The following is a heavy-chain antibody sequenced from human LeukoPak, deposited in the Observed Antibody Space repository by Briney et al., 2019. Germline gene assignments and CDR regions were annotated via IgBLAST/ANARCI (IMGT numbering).Heavy chain of an antibody. V-gene: IGHV3-48*01. D-gene: IGHD2-2*03. CDR3: ARAAWIDYYYYMDV. CDR2: ISSSRNTI. CDR1: GFTFSDYS. Sequence: GGSLRLSCAASGFTFSDYSMNWVRQAPGKGLQWVSFISSSRNTIYYADSVKGRLTISRDNAENSLYLQMNSLRAEDTAVYYCARAAWIDYYYYMDVWGKGTTVTMSS. J-gene: IGHJ6*03.